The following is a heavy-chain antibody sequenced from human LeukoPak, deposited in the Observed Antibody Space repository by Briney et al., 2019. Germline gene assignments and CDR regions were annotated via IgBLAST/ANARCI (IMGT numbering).Heavy chain of an antibody. V-gene: IGHV3-23*01. CDR3: ARERSGGWPFDY. J-gene: IGHJ4*02. CDR1: GFPFSSYA. D-gene: IGHD6-19*01. CDR2: ISGDGAKP. Sequence: PGGSLRLSCAASGFPFSSYAMAWVRQAPGQGLEWVSAISGDGAKPYYADSVKGRFTISRDNSKNTLYLRMNSLGAADTALYYCARERSGGWPFDYWGQGNLVTVSS.